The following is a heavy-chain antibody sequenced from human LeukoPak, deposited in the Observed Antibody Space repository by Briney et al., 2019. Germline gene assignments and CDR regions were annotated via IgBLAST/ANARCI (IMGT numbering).Heavy chain of an antibody. CDR2: INWNGDTT. V-gene: IGHV3-20*01. CDR3: ARDSSYYDLWSGYLSTFDI. D-gene: IGHD3-3*01. J-gene: IGHJ3*02. CDR1: GFTFSSYA. Sequence: PGGSLRLSCAASGFTFSSYAMSWVRQAPGRGLEWVSGINWNGDTTIYADSVKGRFTISRDNAKKSVSLQMNSLRVEDTAFYHCARDSSYYDLWSGYLSTFDIWGQGALVTVSS.